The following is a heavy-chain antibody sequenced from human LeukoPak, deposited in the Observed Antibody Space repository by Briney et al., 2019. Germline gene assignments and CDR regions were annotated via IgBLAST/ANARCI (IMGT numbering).Heavy chain of an antibody. V-gene: IGHV4-39*01. J-gene: IGHJ4*02. CDR1: GGSISSSSYY. CDR3: AVVTTTTFDY. CDR2: IYYSGST. Sequence: SETLSLTCTVSGGSISSSSYYWGWIRQPPGKGLEWIGSIYYSGSTYYNPSLRSRVTISVGTSKNQFSLKLSSVTASDTAVYYCAVVTTTTFDYWGQETLVTVSS. D-gene: IGHD4-23*01.